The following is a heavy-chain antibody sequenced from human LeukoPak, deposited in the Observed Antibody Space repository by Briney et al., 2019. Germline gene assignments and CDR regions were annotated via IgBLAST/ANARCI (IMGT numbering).Heavy chain of an antibody. J-gene: IGHJ5*02. CDR2: IYYSGST. V-gene: IGHV4-39*01. CDR3: ARGGFGYYDFWSGPSSVDWFDP. Sequence: SETLSLTCTVSGGSISSSSYYWGWIRQPPGKGREWIGSIYYSGSTYYNPSLKSRVTISVDTSKNQFSLKLSSVTAADTAVYYCARGGFGYYDFWSGPSSVDWFDPWGQGTLVTVSS. D-gene: IGHD3-3*01. CDR1: GGSISSSSYY.